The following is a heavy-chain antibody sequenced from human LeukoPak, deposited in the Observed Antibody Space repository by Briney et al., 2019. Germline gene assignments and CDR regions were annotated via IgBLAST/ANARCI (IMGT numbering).Heavy chain of an antibody. CDR2: ITSSSSYT. D-gene: IGHD6-19*01. CDR3: ARVGSSGWYYFDY. CDR1: GFIFGDYY. V-gene: IGHV3-11*06. J-gene: IGHJ4*02. Sequence: GGSLRLSCAASGFIFGDYYMTWIRQAPEKELEWVSYITSSSSYTNYADSVKGRFSISRDNAKKSLYLQMNSLRAEDTAMYYCARVGSSGWYYFDYWGQGTLVTVSS.